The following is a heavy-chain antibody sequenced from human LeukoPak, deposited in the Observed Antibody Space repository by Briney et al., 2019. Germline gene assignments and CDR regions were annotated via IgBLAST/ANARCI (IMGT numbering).Heavy chain of an antibody. D-gene: IGHD6-19*01. CDR1: GGSISSSSYY. Sequence: SETLSLTCTVSGGSISSSSYYCGWIRQPPGKGLEWIGSIYYSGSTYYNPSLKSRVTISVDTSKNQFSLKLSSVTAADTAVYYCARHSDGSGWYYYYYYIDVWGKGTTVTISS. J-gene: IGHJ6*03. CDR3: ARHSDGSGWYYYYYYIDV. V-gene: IGHV4-39*01. CDR2: IYYSGST.